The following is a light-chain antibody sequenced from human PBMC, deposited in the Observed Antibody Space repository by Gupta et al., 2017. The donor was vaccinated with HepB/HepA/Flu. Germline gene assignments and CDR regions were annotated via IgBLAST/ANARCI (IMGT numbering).Light chain of an antibody. CDR2: EVR. J-gene: IGLJ1*01. CDR3: SSYTSSSTLRV. V-gene: IGLV2-14*01. CDR1: RSDVGGYNY. Sequence: QSALTQPASVSGSPGQSITISCTGTRSDVGGYNYVSWYQQHPGKAPKLMIYEVRNRPSGVSKRFSGSKSGNTASLTISGLQAEDEADYYCSSYTSSSTLRVFGTGTKVTVL.